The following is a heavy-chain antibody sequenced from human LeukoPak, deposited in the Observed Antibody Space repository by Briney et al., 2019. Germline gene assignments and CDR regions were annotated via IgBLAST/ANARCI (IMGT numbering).Heavy chain of an antibody. J-gene: IGHJ4*02. V-gene: IGHV4-59*01. D-gene: IGHD6-13*01. CDR3: ASTRRGAAALDY. CDR1: GGSISSYY. CDR2: IYYSGST. Sequence: PSETPSLTCSVSGGSISSYYWSWIRQPPGKGLEWIGYIYYSGSTNYNPSLKSRVTISGDTSKNQFSLKLSSVTAADTAVYYCASTRRGAAALDYWGQGTLVTVSP.